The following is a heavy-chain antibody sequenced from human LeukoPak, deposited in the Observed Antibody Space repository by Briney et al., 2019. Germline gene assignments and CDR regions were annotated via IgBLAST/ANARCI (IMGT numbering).Heavy chain of an antibody. CDR1: GFTFSSYE. D-gene: IGHD3-22*01. CDR3: ARSGYYYDSSGYSYYFDY. CDR2: ISSSGSTI. Sequence: GGSLRLSCAASGFTFSSYEMNWVRQAPGKGLEWVSYISSSGSTIYYADSVKGRFTISRDNAKNSLYLQMNSLRAEDTAVYYCARSGYYYDSSGYSYYFDYWGQGTLVTVSS. J-gene: IGHJ4*02. V-gene: IGHV3-48*03.